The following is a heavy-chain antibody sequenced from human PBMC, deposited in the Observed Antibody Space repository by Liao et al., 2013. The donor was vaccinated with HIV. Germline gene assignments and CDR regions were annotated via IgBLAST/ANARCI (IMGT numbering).Heavy chain of an antibody. D-gene: IGHD2-21*01. J-gene: IGHJ2*01. V-gene: IGHV4-61*02. Sequence: QVQLQESGPGLVKPSQTLSLTCTVSGGSISSGSYYWSWIRQPAGKGLEWIGRIYTSGSTNYNPSLKSRVTISVDTAKNQFSLKLSSVTAAETAVYYCAREDLFHWYFNLWGRWHPGHCLL. CDR1: GGSISSGSYY. CDR3: AREDLFHWYFNL. CDR2: IYTSGST.